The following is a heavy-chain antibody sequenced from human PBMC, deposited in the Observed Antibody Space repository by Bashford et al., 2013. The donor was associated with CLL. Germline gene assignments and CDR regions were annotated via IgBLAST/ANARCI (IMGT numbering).Heavy chain of an antibody. CDR3: ARGPMIVVVINPGEPYYYYYYGMDV. V-gene: IGHV4-34*01. CDR2: YNHSGST. CDR1: GGSFSGYY. Sequence: SETLSLTCAVYGGSFSGYYWSWIRQPPGKGRGVDWGKYNHSGSTNYNPSLKSRVTISVDTSKNQFSLKLSSVTAADTAVYYCARGPMIVVVINPGEPYYYYYYGMDVWGQGTTVTVFS. D-gene: IGHD3-22*01. J-gene: IGHJ6*02.